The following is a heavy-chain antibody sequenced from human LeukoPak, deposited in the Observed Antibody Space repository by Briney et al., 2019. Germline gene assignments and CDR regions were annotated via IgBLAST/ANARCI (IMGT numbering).Heavy chain of an antibody. Sequence: ASVKVSCKASGYTFTNYSMNWVRQAPGQGLEWMGWINTNTGNPTYAQGFTGRFVFSLDTSVSTAYLHISSLKAEDTAVYYCARDSAAGSYYYYTDVWGKGTTVTISS. V-gene: IGHV7-4-1*02. D-gene: IGHD1-1*01. CDR2: INTNTGNP. CDR1: GYTFTNYS. J-gene: IGHJ6*03. CDR3: ARDSAAGSYYYYTDV.